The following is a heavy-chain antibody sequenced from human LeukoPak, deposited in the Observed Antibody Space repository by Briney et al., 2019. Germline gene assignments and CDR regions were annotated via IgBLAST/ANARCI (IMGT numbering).Heavy chain of an antibody. CDR2: IHSSAST. D-gene: IGHD3-22*01. CDR3: ARARVRSYSYDSSGFYTSDWHFDL. V-gene: IGHV4-59*01. Sequence: PSETLSLTCTVSGDSISSYYWSWIRQPPGRGLAWIGYIHSSASTKYNPSLKSRVTISVDTSKNQFSLKLSSVTAADTAVYYCARARVRSYSYDSSGFYTSDWHFDLWGRGTLVTVSS. J-gene: IGHJ2*01. CDR1: GDSISSYY.